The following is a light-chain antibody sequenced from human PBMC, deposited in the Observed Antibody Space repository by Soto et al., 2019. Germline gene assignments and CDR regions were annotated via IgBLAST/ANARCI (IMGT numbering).Light chain of an antibody. Sequence: DIQMTQSPSTLSASVGDRVTITCRASQSVTNWLAWYQQKPGKAPNLLICDASRLQSGIPSRFSGSGSGTEFTLTISSLQPDDFATYYCQQYTTYPYTFGQGTKLEIK. CDR3: QQYTTYPYT. CDR2: DAS. J-gene: IGKJ2*01. V-gene: IGKV1-5*01. CDR1: QSVTNW.